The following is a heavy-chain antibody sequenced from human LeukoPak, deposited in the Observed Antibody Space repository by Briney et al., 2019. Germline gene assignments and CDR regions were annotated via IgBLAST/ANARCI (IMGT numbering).Heavy chain of an antibody. CDR2: ISWNSGSI. CDR1: GFTFDDYA. V-gene: IGHV3-9*01. J-gene: IGHJ4*02. CDR3: ARGTSTRY. Sequence: PGGSLRLSCAASGFTFDDYAMHWVRQAPGKGLEWVSGISWNSGSIGYADSVKGRFTISRDNAKNSLYLQMNGLRVEDTALYVCARGTSTRYWGQGTLVTVSS.